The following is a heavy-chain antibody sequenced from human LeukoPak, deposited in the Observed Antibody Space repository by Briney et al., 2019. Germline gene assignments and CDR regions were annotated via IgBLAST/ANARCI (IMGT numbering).Heavy chain of an antibody. Sequence: SVKVSCKASGGTFSSYAISWVRQAPGQGLEWMGRTIPILGIANYAQKFQGRVTITADKSTSTAYMELSSLRSEDTAVYYCARAACLGELSYTFDYWGQGTLVTVSS. J-gene: IGHJ4*02. CDR3: ARAACLGELSYTFDY. CDR2: TIPILGIA. V-gene: IGHV1-69*04. D-gene: IGHD3-16*02. CDR1: GGTFSSYA.